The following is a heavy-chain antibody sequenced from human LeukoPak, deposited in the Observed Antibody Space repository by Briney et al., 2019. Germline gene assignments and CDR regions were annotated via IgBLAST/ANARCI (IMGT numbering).Heavy chain of an antibody. V-gene: IGHV4-38-2*02. Sequence: PSETLSLTCAVSGYSISSGYYWGWIRQPLGKGLEWIGSIYHSGSTYYNPSLNSRVTISVDTSKNQFSLKLSSVTAADTAVYYCARDRKYYYDSSLDVWGKGTTVTVSS. CDR3: ARDRKYYYDSSLDV. CDR2: IYHSGST. J-gene: IGHJ6*04. CDR1: GYSISSGYY. D-gene: IGHD3-22*01.